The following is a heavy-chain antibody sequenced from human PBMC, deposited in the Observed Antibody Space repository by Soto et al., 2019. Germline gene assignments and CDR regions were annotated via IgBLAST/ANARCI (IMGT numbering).Heavy chain of an antibody. V-gene: IGHV3-23*01. CDR3: AKGPRYYYDSSGYYR. Sequence: EVQLLESGGGLVQPGGSLRLSCAASGFTFSSYAMSWVRQAPGKGLEWVLAISGSGGSTYYADSVKGRFTISRDNSKNTLYLQMNSLRAEDTAVYYCAKGPRYYYDSSGYYRWGQGTLVTVSS. CDR1: GFTFSSYA. CDR2: ISGSGGST. D-gene: IGHD3-22*01. J-gene: IGHJ5*02.